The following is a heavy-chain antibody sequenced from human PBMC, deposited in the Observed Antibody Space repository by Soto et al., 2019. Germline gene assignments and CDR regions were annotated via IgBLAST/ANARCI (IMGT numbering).Heavy chain of an antibody. CDR3: ARESYNDSNVGYFAL. D-gene: IGHD3-22*01. J-gene: IGHJ2*01. CDR1: RGSISSSNW. CDR2: MYHTGIT. Sequence: QVQLQESGPGLVKPSGTLSLTCAVSRGSISSSNWWSWVRQSPGKGLEWIGAMYHTGITNYSPSLKRRVTMSVDKSKNQFSLQRSSVTAADTSVYYFARESYNDSNVGYFALGGRCTLVSVSS. V-gene: IGHV4-4*02.